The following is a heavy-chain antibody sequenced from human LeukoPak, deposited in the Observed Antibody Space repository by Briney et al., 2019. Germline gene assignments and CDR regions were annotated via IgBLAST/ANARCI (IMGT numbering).Heavy chain of an antibody. V-gene: IGHV3-11*01. Sequence: GGSLRLSCAASGFTFSDYYMSWIRQAPGNGLEWVSYISSSGSTIYYADSVKGRFTISRDNAKNSLYLQMNSLRAEDTAVYYCARDSGSGRAVAGGRRWFDPWGQGTLVTVSS. CDR3: ARDSGSGRAVAGGRRWFDP. D-gene: IGHD6-19*01. J-gene: IGHJ5*02. CDR2: ISSSGSTI. CDR1: GFTFSDYY.